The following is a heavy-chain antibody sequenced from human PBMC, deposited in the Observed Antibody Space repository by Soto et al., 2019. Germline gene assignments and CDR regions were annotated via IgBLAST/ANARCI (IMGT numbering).Heavy chain of an antibody. V-gene: IGHV4-39*01. CDR3: GGEDYGAKGYYFEN. J-gene: IGHJ4*02. CDR2: IYYIGNT. CDR1: NGSISSRSSY. D-gene: IGHD4-17*01. Sequence: QLQLQESGSGLVKPSETLSLTCIVSNGSISSRSSYWGWIRQTPGKGLEWIGSIYYIGNTYYNPSLKLRVTISIDTSKTQFSLKMNSVTAADAAVYFCGGEDYGAKGYYFENWCQGALVTVSS.